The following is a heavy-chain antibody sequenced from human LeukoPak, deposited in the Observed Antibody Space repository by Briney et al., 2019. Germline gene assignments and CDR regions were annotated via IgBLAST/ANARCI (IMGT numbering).Heavy chain of an antibody. V-gene: IGHV3-7*03. J-gene: IGHJ4*02. Sequence: GGSLRLSCAASGFVFSNYYMSWVRRAPGKGLEWLAIIKYDGSGKYYLDSVKGRFTISRDNAKNSVYLQMDSLRAEDTAVYYCTRDEGATETTYRFDYWGQGTLVTVSS. CDR2: IKYDGSGK. D-gene: IGHD4-17*01. CDR1: GFVFSNYY. CDR3: TRDEGATETTYRFDY.